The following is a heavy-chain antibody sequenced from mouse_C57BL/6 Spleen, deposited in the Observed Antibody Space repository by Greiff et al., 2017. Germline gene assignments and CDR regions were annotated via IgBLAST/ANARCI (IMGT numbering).Heavy chain of an antibody. D-gene: IGHD3-1*01. V-gene: IGHV1-64*01. J-gene: IGHJ1*03. CDR3: ARSGNRRDFDV. CDR2: IHPNSGST. Sequence: VQLQQPGAELVKPGASVKLSCKAPGYTFTSYWMHWVKQRPGQGLEWIGMIHPNSGSTNYNEKFKSKATLTVDKSSSTAYMQLSSLTSEDSAVYYCARSGNRRDFDVWGTGTTVTVSS. CDR1: GYTFTSYW.